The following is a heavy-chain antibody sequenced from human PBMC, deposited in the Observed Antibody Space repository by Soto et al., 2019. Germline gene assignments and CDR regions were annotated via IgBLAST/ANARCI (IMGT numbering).Heavy chain of an antibody. CDR3: ARDRGGYSGSYSDAFDI. D-gene: IGHD1-26*01. CDR1: GGSISSYY. J-gene: IGHJ3*02. CDR2: IYYSGST. V-gene: IGHV4-59*01. Sequence: PSETLSLTSTVSGGSISSYYWSWIRQPQGKGLGWIGYIYYSGSTNYNPSLKSRVTISVDTSKNQSSLELSSVSAADTAVYYCARDRGGYSGSYSDAFDIWGQGTMVTVSS.